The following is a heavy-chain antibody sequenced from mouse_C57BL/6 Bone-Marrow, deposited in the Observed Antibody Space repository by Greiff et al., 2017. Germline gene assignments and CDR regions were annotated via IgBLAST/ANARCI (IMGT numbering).Heavy chain of an antibody. CDR2: IDPGNGDT. CDR1: GFTFKDDY. J-gene: IGHJ2*01. Sequence: EVKLVESGAELVRPGASVKLSCTASGFTFKDDYMHWVKQRPEQGLEWIGWIDPGNGDTEYASKFQGQATITADTSSNTAYLQLSSLTSEDTAVYYCTPLLWYLDDWGQGTTLTVSS. V-gene: IGHV14-4*01. D-gene: IGHD2-10*01. CDR3: TPLLWYLDD.